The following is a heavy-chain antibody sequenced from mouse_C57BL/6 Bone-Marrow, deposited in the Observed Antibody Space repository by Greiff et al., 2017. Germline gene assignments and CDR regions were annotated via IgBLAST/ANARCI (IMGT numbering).Heavy chain of an antibody. D-gene: IGHD3-3*01. CDR3: ARPSDEGDY. V-gene: IGHV5-17*01. J-gene: IGHJ2*01. Sequence: EVKLVESGGGLVKPGGSLKLSCAASGFTFSDYGMHWVRQAPAKGLEWVAYISSGSSTIYYADTVKGRFTISRDNAKNTLFLQMTRLRSEDTALYYCARPSDEGDYWGQGTTRTVSS. CDR2: ISSGSSTI. CDR1: GFTFSDYG.